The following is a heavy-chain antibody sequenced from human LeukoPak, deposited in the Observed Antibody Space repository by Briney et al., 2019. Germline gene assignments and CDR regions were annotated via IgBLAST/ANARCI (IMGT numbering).Heavy chain of an antibody. J-gene: IGHJ4*02. CDR2: IYTSGST. CDR1: GGSISSGSYY. V-gene: IGHV4-61*02. CDR3: ARGSAEFDY. Sequence: PSETLSLTCTVSGGSISSGSYYWSWIRQPAGKGLEWIGRIYTSGSTNYNPSLKSRVTISVDTSKNQFSLKLSSVTAADTAVYYCARGSAEFDYWGQGTLVTVPS. D-gene: IGHD6-13*01.